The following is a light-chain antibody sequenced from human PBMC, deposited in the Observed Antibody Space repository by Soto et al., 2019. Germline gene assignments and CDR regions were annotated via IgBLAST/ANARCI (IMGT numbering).Light chain of an antibody. CDR2: SAS. J-gene: IGKJ4*01. CDR1: QSLRNNY. Sequence: EIVLTQSPGTLSLSPGERATLSCRASQSLRNNYLAWYQQKPGQTPRLLIHSASSRATGIPDRFSGSGSGTDFTLTTSRLEPEDLAVYYCQQFNNSPLTFGGGTKVEIK. V-gene: IGKV3-20*01. CDR3: QQFNNSPLT.